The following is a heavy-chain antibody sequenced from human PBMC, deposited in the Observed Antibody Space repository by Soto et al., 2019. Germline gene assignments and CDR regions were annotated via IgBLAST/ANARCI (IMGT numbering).Heavy chain of an antibody. J-gene: IGHJ6*02. CDR1: GFTFSSYA. CDR2: ISYDGSNK. D-gene: IGHD5-12*01. Sequence: QVQLVESGGGVVQPGRSLRLSCAASGFTFSSYAMHWVRQAPGKGLEWVAVISYDGSNKYYADSVKGRFTISRDNSKNTLYLQMNSLRAEDTAVYYCARDYYRFNSGYGFSMDVWGQGTPVTVCS. CDR3: ARDYYRFNSGYGFSMDV. V-gene: IGHV3-30-3*01.